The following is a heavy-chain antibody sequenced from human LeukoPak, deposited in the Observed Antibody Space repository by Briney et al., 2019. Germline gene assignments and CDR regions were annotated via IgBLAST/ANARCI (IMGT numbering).Heavy chain of an antibody. CDR1: GGSFSGYY. CDR2: INHSGST. J-gene: IGHJ4*02. V-gene: IGHV4-34*01. Sequence: SETLSLTRAVYGGSFSGYYWSWIRQPPGKGLEWIGEINHSGSTNYNPSLKSRVTISVDTSKNQFSLKLSSVTAADTAVYYCATLRSQLLWFGELLRYFDYWGQGTLVTVSS. CDR3: ATLRSQLLWFGELLRYFDY. D-gene: IGHD3-10*01.